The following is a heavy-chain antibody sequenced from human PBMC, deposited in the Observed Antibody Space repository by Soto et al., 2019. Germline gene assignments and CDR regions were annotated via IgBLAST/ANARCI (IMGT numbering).Heavy chain of an antibody. D-gene: IGHD2-2*01. CDR3: ATLTYCSSASCPNYYYVMDV. CDR1: GFNFTTYS. V-gene: IGHV3-21*06. J-gene: IGHJ6*02. CDR2: IGSSSNYI. Sequence: EVHLVESGGGLVMPGGSLRLSCAASGFNFTTYSLTWVRQAPGKGLEWVASIGSSSNYIYYADSVKGRFTISRDNAKNSLFLQMTSLRAEDTAVYYCATLTYCSSASCPNYYYVMDVWGQGTTVTVSS.